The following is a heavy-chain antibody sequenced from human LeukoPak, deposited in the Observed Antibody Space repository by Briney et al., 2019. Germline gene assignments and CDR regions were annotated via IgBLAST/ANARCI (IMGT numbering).Heavy chain of an antibody. CDR1: GGSISSYY. V-gene: IGHV4-59*01. CDR3: AREYSSSWYVNWFDP. D-gene: IGHD6-13*01. CDR2: IYYSGST. Sequence: SETLSLTCTVSGGSISSYYWSWIRQPPGKGLEWIGYIYYSGSTNYNPSLKSRVTISVDTSKSQFSLKLRSVTAADTAVYYCAREYSSSWYVNWFDPWGQGTLVTVSS. J-gene: IGHJ5*02.